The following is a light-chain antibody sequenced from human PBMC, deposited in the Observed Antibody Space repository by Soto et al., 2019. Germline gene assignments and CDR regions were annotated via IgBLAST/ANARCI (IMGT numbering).Light chain of an antibody. Sequence: EIVLTQSPGTLSLSPGERATLSCRASQTVSNNYLAWYQQKIGQPPRLLIFEASSRATGIPDRFSGSGSGTDFTLTISSLEPEDFAVYYRQQYVRLGPSWTFGQGTKVEIK. CDR2: EAS. V-gene: IGKV3-20*01. J-gene: IGKJ1*01. CDR3: QQYVRLGPSWT. CDR1: QTVSNNY.